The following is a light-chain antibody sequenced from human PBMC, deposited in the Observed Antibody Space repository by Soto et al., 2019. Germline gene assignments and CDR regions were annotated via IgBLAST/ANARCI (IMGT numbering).Light chain of an antibody. Sequence: IVLTQSPGTLSLSPGERATLSCRASQSVSSRYLAWYQQKIGQPPRLLIFEASSRATGIPDRFSGSGSGTDFTLTISSLEPEDFAVYYCQQYVRSPPSWTFGQGTKVEIK. V-gene: IGKV3-20*01. J-gene: IGKJ1*01. CDR3: QQYVRSPPSWT. CDR2: EAS. CDR1: QSVSSRY.